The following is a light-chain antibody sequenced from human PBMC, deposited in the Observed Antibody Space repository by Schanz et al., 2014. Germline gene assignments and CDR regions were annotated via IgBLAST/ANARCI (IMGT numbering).Light chain of an antibody. CDR1: SSDVGGYNR. J-gene: IGLJ2*01. CDR2: DVT. V-gene: IGLV2-18*02. CDR3: CSYAGSYTFHVV. Sequence: QSVLTQPPSVSGSPGQSVTISCTGTSSDVGGYNRVSWYQQPPGTAPKLMIYDVTNRPSGVPGRFSGSKSGNTASLTISGLQAEDEADYYCCSYAGSYTFHVVFGGGTKLTVL.